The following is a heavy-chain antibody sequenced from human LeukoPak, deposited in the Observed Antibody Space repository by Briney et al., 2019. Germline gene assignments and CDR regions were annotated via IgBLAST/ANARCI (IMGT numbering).Heavy chain of an antibody. CDR3: AKDTGATEYYKGLDY. Sequence: GGSLRLSCAASGFTFDDYAMHWVRQAPGKGLEWVSLISWDGGSTYYADSVKGRFTISRDNSKNSLYLQMNSLRAEDTALYYCAKDTGATEYYKGLDYWGQGTLVTVSS. CDR1: GFTFDDYA. J-gene: IGHJ4*02. D-gene: IGHD4/OR15-4a*01. CDR2: ISWDGGST. V-gene: IGHV3-43D*03.